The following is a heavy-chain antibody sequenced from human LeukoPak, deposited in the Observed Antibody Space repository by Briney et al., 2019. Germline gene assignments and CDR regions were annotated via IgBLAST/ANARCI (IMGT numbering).Heavy chain of an antibody. CDR3: AKDTAVGANGIFDY. V-gene: IGHV3-23*01. J-gene: IGHJ4*02. CDR1: GFTFSNYA. CDR2: ISGGGST. D-gene: IGHD1-26*01. Sequence: GGSLRLSCAASGFTFSNYAMHWVRQAPGKGLEWVSGISGGGSTYNAESVKARFTISRDNSKNTLYLQMNTLRAEDTAVYYCAKDTAVGANGIFDYWGQGTLVTVSS.